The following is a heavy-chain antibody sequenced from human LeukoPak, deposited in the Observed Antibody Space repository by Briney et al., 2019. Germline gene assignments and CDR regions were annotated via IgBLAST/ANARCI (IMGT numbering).Heavy chain of an antibody. D-gene: IGHD6-19*01. CDR1: GGSISSSSYY. V-gene: IGHV4-39*01. CDR2: IYYSGST. CDR3: ARPQQWLGYFDY. Sequence: SETLSLTCTVSGGSISSSSYYWGWIRQPPGKGLEWIGSIYYSGSTYYNLSLKSRVTISVDTSKNQFSLKLSSVTAADTAVYYCARPQQWLGYFDYWGQGTLVTVSS. J-gene: IGHJ4*02.